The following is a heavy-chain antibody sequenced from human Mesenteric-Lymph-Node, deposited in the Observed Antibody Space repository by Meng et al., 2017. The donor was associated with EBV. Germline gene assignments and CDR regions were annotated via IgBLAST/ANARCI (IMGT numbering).Heavy chain of an antibody. CDR2: IYHSGST. V-gene: IGHV4-4*02. CDR3: ARVGQWLPIDY. Sequence: QVQVEVAVPVLSRPAGTVTLTGARSGASISSSNWWCSVRQPPVRVLEWFGNIYHSGSTTYNPSLKSRVTISVDKSKNQFSLNLSSVTAADTAVYYCARVGQWLPIDYWGQGTLVTVSS. D-gene: IGHD6-19*01. J-gene: IGHJ4*02. CDR1: GASISSSNW.